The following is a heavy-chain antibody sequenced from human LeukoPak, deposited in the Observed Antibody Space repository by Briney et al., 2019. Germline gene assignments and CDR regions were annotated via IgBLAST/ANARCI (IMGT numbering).Heavy chain of an antibody. V-gene: IGHV3-23*01. CDR2: ISGSGGST. CDR1: RFTFSSYS. D-gene: IGHD2-21*02. J-gene: IGHJ5*02. Sequence: GGSLRLSCAASRFTFSSYSMNWVRQAPGKGLEWVSAISGSGGSTYYADSVKGRFTISRDNSKNTLYLQMNSLRAEDTAVYYCAKGARGDGFDPWGQGTLVTVSS. CDR3: AKGARGDGFDP.